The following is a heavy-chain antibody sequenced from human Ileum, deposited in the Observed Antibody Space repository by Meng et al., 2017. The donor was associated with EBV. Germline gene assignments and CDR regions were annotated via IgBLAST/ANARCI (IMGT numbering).Heavy chain of an antibody. CDR2: FVNNVDT. D-gene: IGHD3-10*01. CDR1: GYTFASYG. CDR3: ARGTPGRSYSDY. V-gene: IGHV1-18*01. Sequence: QVQLVQSGAEVKKPGASVKVSCKASGYTFASYGISWLRQAPGQGLEWMGWFVNNVDTYSAQKFQRRVTMTTDTHTSTAFMELRSLRSDDTAVYYCARGTPGRSYSDYWGQGTLVTVSS. J-gene: IGHJ4*02.